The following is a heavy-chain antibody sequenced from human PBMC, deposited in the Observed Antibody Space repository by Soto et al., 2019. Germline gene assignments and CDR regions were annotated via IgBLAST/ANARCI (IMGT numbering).Heavy chain of an antibody. J-gene: IGHJ5*02. V-gene: IGHV4-30-4*01. CDR2: IYATGTT. Sequence: KPSETLSLTCTVSGGSISSGDYYWSWIRQPPGKGPEWIGRIYATGTTDYNPSLKSRVMMSVDTSKKQFSLKLRSVTAADTAVYYCVRDGTKTLRDWFDPWGQGISVTVSS. CDR3: VRDGTKTLRDWFDP. CDR1: GGSISSGDYY. D-gene: IGHD1-1*01.